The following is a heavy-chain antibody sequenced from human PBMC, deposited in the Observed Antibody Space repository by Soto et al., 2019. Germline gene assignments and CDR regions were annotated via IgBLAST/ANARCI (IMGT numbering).Heavy chain of an antibody. Sequence: ASVKVSCKASGDTFTGYDMHWVRQAPGQGLEWMGWINAGNGNTKYSQKFQGRVTITRDTSASTAYMELSSLRSEDTAVYYCARDPGSSWYEGWFDPWGQGTLVTVS. D-gene: IGHD6-13*01. CDR2: INAGNGNT. CDR3: ARDPGSSWYEGWFDP. V-gene: IGHV1-3*01. CDR1: GDTFTGYD. J-gene: IGHJ5*02.